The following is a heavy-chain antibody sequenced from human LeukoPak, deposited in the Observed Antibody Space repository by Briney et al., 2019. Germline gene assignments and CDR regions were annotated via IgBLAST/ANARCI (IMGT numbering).Heavy chain of an antibody. CDR1: GFTFDDYA. D-gene: IGHD3-22*01. V-gene: IGHV3-9*01. Sequence: PGGSLRLSCAASGFTFDDYAVHWVRQAPGKGLEWVSGISWNSGSIGYADSVKGRFTISRDNAKNSLYLQMNSLRAEDTALYYCAKDHSANYYDSSGYLDYWGQGTLVTVSS. CDR3: AKDHSANYYDSSGYLDY. CDR2: ISWNSGSI. J-gene: IGHJ4*02.